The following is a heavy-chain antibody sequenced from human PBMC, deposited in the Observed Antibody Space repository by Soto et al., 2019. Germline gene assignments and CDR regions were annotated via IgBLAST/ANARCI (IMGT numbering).Heavy chain of an antibody. J-gene: IGHJ4*02. D-gene: IGHD2-2*01. V-gene: IGHV3-33*01. CDR2: IWYDGSNK. CDR3: ARAWGTSQRGTNYDY. Sequence: QVQLVESGGGVVQPGRSLRLSCAASGFTFSSYGMHWVRQAPGKGLEWVAVIWYDGSNKYYADSVKGRFTISRDNSKNTLYLQMNSLRAEDTAVYYCARAWGTSQRGTNYDYWGQGTLVTVSS. CDR1: GFTFSSYG.